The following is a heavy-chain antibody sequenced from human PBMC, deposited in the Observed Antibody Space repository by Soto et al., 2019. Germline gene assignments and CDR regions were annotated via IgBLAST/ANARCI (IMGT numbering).Heavy chain of an antibody. CDR2: INHSGST. CDR3: ARGPRWLQLLALGY. CDR1: GGSFSGYY. J-gene: IGHJ4*02. D-gene: IGHD5-12*01. Sequence: PSETLSLTCAVYGGSFSGYYWSWIRQPPGKGLEWIGEINHSGSTNYNPSLKSRVTISIDTSKNQFSLKLSSVTAADTAVYYCARGPRWLQLLALGYWGQGTLVTVSS. V-gene: IGHV4-34*01.